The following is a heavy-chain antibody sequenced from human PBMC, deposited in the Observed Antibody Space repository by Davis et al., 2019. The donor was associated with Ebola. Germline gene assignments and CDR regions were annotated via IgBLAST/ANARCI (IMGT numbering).Heavy chain of an antibody. V-gene: IGHV4-61*01. CDR3: ARAVGAITSWFDP. J-gene: IGHJ5*02. CDR1: GGSVSSGSYY. D-gene: IGHD1-26*01. Sequence: MPSETLSLTCTVSGGSVSSGSYYWSWIRQPPGKGLAWIGEINHSGSTNYNPSLKSRVTISVDTSKNQFSLKLSSVTAADTAVYYCARAVGAITSWFDPWGQGTLVTVSS. CDR2: INHSGST.